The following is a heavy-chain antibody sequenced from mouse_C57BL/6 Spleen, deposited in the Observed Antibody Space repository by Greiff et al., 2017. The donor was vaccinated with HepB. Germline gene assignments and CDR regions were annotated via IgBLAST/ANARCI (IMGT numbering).Heavy chain of an antibody. D-gene: IGHD4-1*01. CDR2: IDPENGDT. V-gene: IGHV14-4*01. CDR1: GFNIKDDY. J-gene: IGHJ2*01. Sequence: EVQLQQSGAELVRPGASVKLSCTASGFNIKDDYMHWVKQRPEQGLEWIGWIDPENGDTEYASKFQGKATITADTSSNTAYLQLSSLTSEDTAVYYCTTSNWDGDYWGQGTTLTVSS. CDR3: TTSNWDGDY.